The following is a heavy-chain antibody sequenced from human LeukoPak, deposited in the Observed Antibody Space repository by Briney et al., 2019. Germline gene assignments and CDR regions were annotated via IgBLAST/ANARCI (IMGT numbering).Heavy chain of an antibody. CDR2: ISSGSTYI. V-gene: IGHV3-21*01. D-gene: IGHD5-24*01. CDR1: GFTFSIYN. Sequence: GGSLRLSCAASGFTFSIYNINWVRQAPGKGLEWVSSISSGSTYIYYADSVKGRFTISGDNAKNSLSLQLNSLRAEDTAVYYCAREGPMAFDCWGQGTLVTVSS. CDR3: AREGPMAFDC. J-gene: IGHJ4*02.